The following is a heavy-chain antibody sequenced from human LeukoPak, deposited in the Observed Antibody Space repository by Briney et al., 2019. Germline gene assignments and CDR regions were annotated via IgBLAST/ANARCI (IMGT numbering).Heavy chain of an antibody. V-gene: IGHV3-48*03. Sequence: GGSLRLSCAASGFTFSSYEMNWVRQAPGKGLEWVSYISSSGSTIYYADSVKGRFTISRDNAKNSLYLQMNSLRAEDTAVYYCAKDNIAARAPSSGYAFDYWGQGTLVTVSS. CDR2: ISSSGSTI. J-gene: IGHJ4*02. D-gene: IGHD3-22*01. CDR3: AKDNIAARAPSSGYAFDY. CDR1: GFTFSSYE.